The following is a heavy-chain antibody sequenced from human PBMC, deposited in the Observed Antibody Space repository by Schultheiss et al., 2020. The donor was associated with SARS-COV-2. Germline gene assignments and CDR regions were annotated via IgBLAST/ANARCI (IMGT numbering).Heavy chain of an antibody. J-gene: IGHJ4*02. CDR2: ISSSSSYT. CDR1: GFTFSDYY. Sequence: GGSLRLSCAASGFTFSDYYMSWIRQAPGKGLEWVSYISSSSSYTNYADSVKGRFTISRDNAKNSLYLQMNSLKTEDTAVYYCTTDLSGSYQPDYWGQGTLVTVSS. V-gene: IGHV3-11*05. CDR3: TTDLSGSYQPDY. D-gene: IGHD1-26*01.